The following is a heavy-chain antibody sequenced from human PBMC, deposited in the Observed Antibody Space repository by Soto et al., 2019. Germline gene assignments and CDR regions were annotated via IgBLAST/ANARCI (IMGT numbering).Heavy chain of an antibody. Sequence: ASVKVSCKASGYTFTSYGISWVRQAPGRGLEWMGWISAYNGNTNYAQKLQGRVTMTTDTSTSTAYMELRSLRSDDTAVYYCARDRSRSSGWYGAFDIWGQGTMVTVSS. V-gene: IGHV1-18*01. CDR2: ISAYNGNT. D-gene: IGHD6-19*01. CDR1: GYTFTSYG. J-gene: IGHJ3*02. CDR3: ARDRSRSSGWYGAFDI.